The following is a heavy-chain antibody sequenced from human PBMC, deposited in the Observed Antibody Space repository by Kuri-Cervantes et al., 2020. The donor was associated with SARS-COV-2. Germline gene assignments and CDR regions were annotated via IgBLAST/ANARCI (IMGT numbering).Heavy chain of an antibody. CDR3: ANSSTYYDFWSGYLPSYYFDY. CDR2: IYWDDDK. V-gene: IGHV2-5*05. J-gene: IGHJ4*02. CDR1: GFSLTTRGVG. Sequence: SGPTLVKPTETLTLTCTFSGFSLTTRGVGVGWIRQPPGKALEWLALIYWDDDKRYGPSLKSRLTITKDTSKNQVVLTMTNMDPVDTATYYCANSSTYYDFWSGYLPSYYFDYWGQGTLVTVSS. D-gene: IGHD3-3*01.